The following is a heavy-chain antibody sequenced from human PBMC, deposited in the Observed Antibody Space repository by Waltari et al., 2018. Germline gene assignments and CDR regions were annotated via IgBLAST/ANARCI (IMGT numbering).Heavy chain of an antibody. CDR3: ARVGATDLPYFYGMDV. D-gene: IGHD1-26*01. Sequence: EMQLLESGGDLVQPGGSLRLSCGASGFTFGAYWMPWVRQVPGKGLEWVANIKQDGSEKNYMDSVKGRFTISRDNAKKSLYLEMNNLRVEDTAVYYCARVGATDLPYFYGMDVWGQGTTVTVSS. CDR1: GFTFGAYW. V-gene: IGHV3-7*01. J-gene: IGHJ6*02. CDR2: IKQDGSEK.